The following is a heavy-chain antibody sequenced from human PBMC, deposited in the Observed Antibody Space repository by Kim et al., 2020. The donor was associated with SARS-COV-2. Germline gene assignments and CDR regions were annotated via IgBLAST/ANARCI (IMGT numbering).Heavy chain of an antibody. CDR1: GYTFTSYA. D-gene: IGHD3-10*01. Sequence: ASVKVSCKASGYTFTSYAMHWVRQAPGQRLEWMGWINAGNGNTKYSQKFQGRVTITRDTSASTAYMELSSLRSEDTAVYYCARDVKLADYYGSGSYYIVWGQGTLVTVSS. CDR3: ARDVKLADYYGSGSYYIV. V-gene: IGHV1-3*01. CDR2: INAGNGNT. J-gene: IGHJ4*02.